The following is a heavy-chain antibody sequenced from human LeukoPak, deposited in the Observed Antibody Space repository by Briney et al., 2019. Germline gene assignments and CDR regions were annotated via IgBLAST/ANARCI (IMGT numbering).Heavy chain of an antibody. CDR1: GGSINTYY. V-gene: IGHV4-59*08. D-gene: IGHD2-2*01. Sequence: SETLSLTCTVSGGSINTYYWDWTRQPPGKGLEWIGYIYYSGTTKYSTSRKSQVTLSLDTPKNQIFLRLTSVTAADTAVYYCARRGRSSTDPFEYWGQGTLVTVSS. J-gene: IGHJ4*02. CDR2: IYYSGTT. CDR3: ARRGRSSTDPFEY.